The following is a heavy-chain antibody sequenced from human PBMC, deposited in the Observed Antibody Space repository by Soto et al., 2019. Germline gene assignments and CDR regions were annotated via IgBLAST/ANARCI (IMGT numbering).Heavy chain of an antibody. CDR3: AQSIVVVPAAIAPNYGMDV. CDR2: IIPIFGTA. V-gene: IGHV1-69*13. Sequence: SVKVSCKASGGTFSSYAISWVRQAPGQGLEWMGGIIPIFGTANYAQKFQGRVTITADESTSTDYMELSSLRSEDTAVYYCAQSIVVVPAAIAPNYGMDVWGQGTTVTVSS. CDR1: GGTFSSYA. J-gene: IGHJ6*02. D-gene: IGHD2-2*01.